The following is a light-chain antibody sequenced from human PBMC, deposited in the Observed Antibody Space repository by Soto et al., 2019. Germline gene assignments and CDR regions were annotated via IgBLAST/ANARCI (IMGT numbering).Light chain of an antibody. Sequence: EIVLTQSPGTLSLSPGERATLSCRASHSVSSTYLAWYQQKPGQAPRLLIYGASSRATGIPDRFSGSGSGTDFTLTISRLEPEDFAVYYCQHYGSSRWTFGQGTRVDI. CDR3: QHYGSSRWT. CDR1: HSVSSTY. J-gene: IGKJ1*01. V-gene: IGKV3-20*01. CDR2: GAS.